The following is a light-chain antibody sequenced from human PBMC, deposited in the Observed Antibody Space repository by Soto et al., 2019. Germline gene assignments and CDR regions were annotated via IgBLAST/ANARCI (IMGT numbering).Light chain of an antibody. CDR3: QHYKSYSQA. CDR1: QSISSW. V-gene: IGKV1-5*01. Sequence: DIQMTQSPSTLSASVGDRVTITCRASQSISSWWAWYQQKPGRAPKLLIYDASSLQSGVPSRFSGSGSGTEFTLTISSLQPDDFAKYYCQHYKSYSQAFGQGTKVEIK. CDR2: DAS. J-gene: IGKJ1*01.